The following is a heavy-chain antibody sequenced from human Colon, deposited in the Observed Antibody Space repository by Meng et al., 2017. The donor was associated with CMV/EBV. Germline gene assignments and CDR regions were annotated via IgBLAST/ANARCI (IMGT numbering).Heavy chain of an antibody. CDR3: AKNLFVPPAIMSVFAPNDY. J-gene: IGHJ4*02. CDR1: GISFTSYA. CDR2: ISSTGDET. V-gene: IGHV3-23*01. D-gene: IGHD2-2*02. Sequence: GGSLRLSCAFSGISFTSYAMSWVRQAPGQGLEWVAVISSTGDETYYADSVKGRFIVSRDNAKNTLFLQINGLGAEDTAVYYCAKNLFVPPAIMSVFAPNDYWGQGRLVTVSS.